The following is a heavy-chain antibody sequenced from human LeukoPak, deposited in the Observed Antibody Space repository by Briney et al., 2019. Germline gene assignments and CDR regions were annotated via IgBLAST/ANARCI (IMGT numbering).Heavy chain of an antibody. CDR3: ARSYYGSGSYYKGRWFDP. Sequence: SETLSLTCAVYGGSFSGYYWSWIRQPPGKGLEWIGEINHSGSTNYNPSLKSRVTISVDTSKNQFSLKLSSVTAADTAVYYCARSYYGSGSYYKGRWFDPWGQGTLVTVSS. CDR2: INHSGST. D-gene: IGHD3-10*01. CDR1: GGSFSGYY. J-gene: IGHJ5*02. V-gene: IGHV4-34*01.